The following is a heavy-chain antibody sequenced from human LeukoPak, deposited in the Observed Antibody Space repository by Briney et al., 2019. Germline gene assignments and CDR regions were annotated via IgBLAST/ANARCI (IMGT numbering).Heavy chain of an antibody. J-gene: IGHJ4*02. CDR1: GASISRNY. CDR3: TRDGGHSSSSLDFDY. V-gene: IGHV4-59*01. D-gene: IGHD6-6*01. Sequence: SETLSLTCTVSGASISRNYWSWIRQPPGKGLEWIGYISYSGSANYNPSLKSRATISIDTSKNQFSLQLSSVTAADTAVYYCTRDGGHSSSSLDFDYWGQGTLVTVSS. CDR2: ISYSGSA.